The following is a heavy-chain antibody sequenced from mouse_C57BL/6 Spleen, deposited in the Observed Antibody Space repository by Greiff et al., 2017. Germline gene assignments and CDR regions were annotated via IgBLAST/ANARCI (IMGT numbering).Heavy chain of an antibody. J-gene: IGHJ1*03. V-gene: IGHV1-53*01. CDR3: AREGYGSSYRYFEV. D-gene: IGHD1-1*01. CDR2: INPSNGGT. Sequence: QVQLQQPGTELVKPGASVKLSCKASGYTFTSYWMHWVKQRPGQGLEWIGNINPSNGGTNYNEKFKSKATLTVDKSSSTAYMQLSSLTSEDSAVYYCAREGYGSSYRYFEVWGTGTTVTVAS. CDR1: GYTFTSYW.